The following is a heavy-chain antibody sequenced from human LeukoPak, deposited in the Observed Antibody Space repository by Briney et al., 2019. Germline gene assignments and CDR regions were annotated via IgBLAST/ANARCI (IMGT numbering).Heavy chain of an antibody. CDR1: GFTFSSYA. V-gene: IGHV3-48*03. CDR3: ARGSSWYGVYFDY. D-gene: IGHD6-13*01. J-gene: IGHJ4*02. Sequence: PGGSLRLSCAASGFTFSSYAMSWVRQAPGKGLEWVSTISSSGSTIYYADSVKGRFTISRDNAKNSLYLQMNSLRAEDTAVYYCARGSSWYGVYFDYWGQGTLVTVSS. CDR2: ISSSGSTI.